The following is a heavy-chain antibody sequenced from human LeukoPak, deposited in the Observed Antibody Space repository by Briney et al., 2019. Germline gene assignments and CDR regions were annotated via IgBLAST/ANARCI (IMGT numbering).Heavy chain of an antibody. D-gene: IGHD3-10*01. CDR3: ARVYYYASGRLDS. J-gene: IGHJ4*02. CDR1: GYTFTNYG. CDR2: ITAYNGNT. Sequence: ASVTVSCKTSGYTFTNYGVSWVRQAPGQGLEWMGWITAYNGNTRYAQKFQGRLTLTTDTSTTTAYMEVTNLRSDDTAVFYCARVYYYASGRLDSWGQGTLITVSS. V-gene: IGHV1-18*01.